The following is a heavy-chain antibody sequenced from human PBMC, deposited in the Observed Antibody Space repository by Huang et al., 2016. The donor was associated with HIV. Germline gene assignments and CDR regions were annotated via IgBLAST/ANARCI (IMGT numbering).Heavy chain of an antibody. CDR1: GGSFSGYY. V-gene: IGHV4-34*01. Sequence: QVQLQQWGAGVLKPSETLSLTCAVYGGSFSGYYWSWIRQSPGKGLEWIWEINHSGSTNYNPSLKSRVTMSVDTSKNQFSLKLSSVTAADTAVYYCASLFFDYWGQGILVTVSS. CDR2: INHSGST. CDR3: ASLFFDY. J-gene: IGHJ4*02.